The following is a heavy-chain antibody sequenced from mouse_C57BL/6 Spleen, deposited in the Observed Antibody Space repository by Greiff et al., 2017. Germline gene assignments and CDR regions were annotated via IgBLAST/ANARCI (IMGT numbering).Heavy chain of an antibody. CDR3: ARDPPNYYGSPYYFDY. CDR2: ISDGGSYT. Sequence: EVKVVESGGGLVKPGGSLKLSCAASGFTFSSYAMSWVRQTPEKRLEWVATISDGGSYTYYPDNVKGRFTISRDNAKNNLYLQMSHLKAEDTAMYYCARDPPNYYGSPYYFDYWGQGTTLTVSS. V-gene: IGHV5-4*01. D-gene: IGHD1-1*01. CDR1: GFTFSSYA. J-gene: IGHJ2*01.